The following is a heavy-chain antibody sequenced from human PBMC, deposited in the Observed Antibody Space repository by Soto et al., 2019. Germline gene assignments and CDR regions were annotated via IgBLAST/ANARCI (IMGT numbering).Heavy chain of an antibody. V-gene: IGHV3-7*01. CDR1: GFILSPYW. D-gene: IGHD3-10*02. CDR3: ARSGDNYNVLDY. CDR2: IKPDGSER. Sequence: GGSLRLSCAASGFILSPYWMGWVRQAPGKGLEWVANIKPDGSERYYMDSVKGRFTVSRDNPKNSPYLQMNSLRVEDTATYYCARSGDNYNVLDYWGQGSPVTVSA. J-gene: IGHJ4*02.